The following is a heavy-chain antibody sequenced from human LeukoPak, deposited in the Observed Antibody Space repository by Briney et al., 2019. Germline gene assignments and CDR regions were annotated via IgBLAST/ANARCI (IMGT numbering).Heavy chain of an antibody. CDR2: IYYSGST. D-gene: IGHD1-26*01. Sequence: SETLSLTCTVSGGSISSGDYYWSWIRQPPGKGLEWIGYIYYSGSTYYNSSLKSRVTISIDTSKNQFSLKLSSVTAADMAVYYCARVRDSGGMDVWGKGTTVTVSS. J-gene: IGHJ6*03. CDR3: ARVRDSGGMDV. V-gene: IGHV4-30-4*01. CDR1: GGSISSGDYY.